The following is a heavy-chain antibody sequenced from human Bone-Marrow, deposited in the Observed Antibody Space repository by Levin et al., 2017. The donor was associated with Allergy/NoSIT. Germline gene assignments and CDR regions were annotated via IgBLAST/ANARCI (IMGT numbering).Heavy chain of an antibody. CDR2: IKVDGSEE. V-gene: IGHV3-7*04. Sequence: RAGGSLRLSCAASGFTFTNYWMSWVRQAPGKGLEWVANIKVDGSEENYADSVKGRFTISRDNAKNSVYLQMNSLRAEDTAVYYCARENWFIDCWGQGTLVTVSS. D-gene: IGHD3-9*01. CDR3: ARENWFIDC. CDR1: GFTFTNYW. J-gene: IGHJ4*02.